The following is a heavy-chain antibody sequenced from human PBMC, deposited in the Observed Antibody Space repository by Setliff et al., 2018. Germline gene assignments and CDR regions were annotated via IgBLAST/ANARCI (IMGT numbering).Heavy chain of an antibody. CDR2: INPNSGGT. CDR3: ARVLAADTYQDY. V-gene: IGHV1-2*02. D-gene: IGHD2-21*01. Sequence: ASVKVSCKASGYTFTGYYMHWVRQAPGQGLEWMGWINPNSGGTNYAQKFQGRITVTSDTSISTVYMELSGLRRDDTAIYFCARVLAADTYQDYWGQGTLVTVSS. CDR1: GYTFTGYY. J-gene: IGHJ4*02.